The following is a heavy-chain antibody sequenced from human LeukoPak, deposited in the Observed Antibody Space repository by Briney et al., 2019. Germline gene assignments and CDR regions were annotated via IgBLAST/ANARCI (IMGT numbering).Heavy chain of an antibody. CDR1: GYTFTSYG. J-gene: IGHJ4*02. CDR2: ISAYNGNT. D-gene: IGHD2-2*01. V-gene: IGHV1-18*04. CDR3: ARGIVVVPAAPPGVYYFDY. Sequence: ASVKVSCKAFGYTFTSYGISWVRQAPGQGLEWMGWISAYNGNTNYAQKLQGRVTMTTDTSTSTAYMELRSLRSDDTAVYYCARGIVVVPAAPPGVYYFDYWGQGTLVTVSS.